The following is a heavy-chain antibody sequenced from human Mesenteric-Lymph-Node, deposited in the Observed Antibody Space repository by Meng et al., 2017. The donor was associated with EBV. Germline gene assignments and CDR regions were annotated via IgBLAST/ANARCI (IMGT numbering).Heavy chain of an antibody. CDR1: GGSFGGYF. Sequence: QVQLQQWGAGLLQPSGTLSLTCGVSGGSFGGYFWSWIRQPPGKGLEWIGEINRVGSTNYNPSLKSRLTMSVDTSKNHFSLKLTSVTAADTAVYYCVRCGAVTLVQGGPDHWGQGTLVTVSS. CDR2: INRVGST. V-gene: IGHV4-34*01. J-gene: IGHJ4*02. D-gene: IGHD3-10*01. CDR3: VRCGAVTLVQGGPDH.